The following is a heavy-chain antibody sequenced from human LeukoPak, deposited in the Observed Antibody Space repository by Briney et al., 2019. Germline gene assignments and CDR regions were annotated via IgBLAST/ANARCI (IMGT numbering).Heavy chain of an antibody. D-gene: IGHD3-22*01. CDR2: IYHSGST. V-gene: IGHV4-59*01. CDR3: ARDRSDGSGYYGYYFDY. J-gene: IGHJ4*02. Sequence: SETLSLTCTVSGGSISGYQWSWIRQPPGKGLEWIGYIYHSGSTNYNPSLKSRVTISVDTSKNQFSLRLSSVTAADTAVYYCARDRSDGSGYYGYYFDYWGQGTLVSVSS. CDR1: GGSISGYQ.